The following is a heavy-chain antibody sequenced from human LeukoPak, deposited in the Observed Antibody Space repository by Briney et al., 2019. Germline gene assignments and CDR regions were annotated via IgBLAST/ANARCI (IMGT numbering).Heavy chain of an antibody. CDR3: AREGTWSYYYDY. J-gene: IGHJ4*02. CDR2: IYHTGST. V-gene: IGHV4-59*01. CDR1: GGSISSYY. Sequence: KSSETLSLTCSVSGGSISSYYWTWIRQPPGKGLEWIGYIYHTGSTNYNPSLKSRVTISVDTSKNQFSLKLSSVTAADTAVYYCAREGTWSYYYDYWGQGTLVTVSS. D-gene: IGHD1-26*01.